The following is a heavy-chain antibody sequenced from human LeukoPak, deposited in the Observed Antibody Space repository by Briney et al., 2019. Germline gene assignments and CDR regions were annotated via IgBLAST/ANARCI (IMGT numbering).Heavy chain of an antibody. V-gene: IGHV4-38-2*01. Sequence: SETLSLTRAVSGYSISSGYYWGWIRQPPGKGLEWIGSIYHSGSTYYNPSLKSRVTISVDTSKNQFSLKLSSVTAADTAVYYCARPIAARPHWFDPWGQGTLVTVSS. CDR3: ARPIAARPHWFDP. CDR2: IYHSGST. J-gene: IGHJ5*02. CDR1: GYSISSGYY. D-gene: IGHD6-6*01.